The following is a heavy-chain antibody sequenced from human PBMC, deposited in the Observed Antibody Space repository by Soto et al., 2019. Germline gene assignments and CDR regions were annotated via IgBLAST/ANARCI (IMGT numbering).Heavy chain of an antibody. Sequence: GGSLRLSCAASGFTFSSYWMSWVRQAPGKGLEWVANIKQDGSEKYYVDSVEGRFTISRDNAKNSLYLQMNSLRAEDTAVYYCASFSGWPNAGYYFDYWGQGTLVTVSS. V-gene: IGHV3-7*01. CDR1: GFTFSSYW. CDR2: IKQDGSEK. D-gene: IGHD6-19*01. CDR3: ASFSGWPNAGYYFDY. J-gene: IGHJ4*02.